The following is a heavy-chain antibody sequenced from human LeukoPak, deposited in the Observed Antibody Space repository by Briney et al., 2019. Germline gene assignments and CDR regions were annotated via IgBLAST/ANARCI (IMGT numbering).Heavy chain of an antibody. J-gene: IGHJ6*03. Sequence: VASVKVSCKASGGTFSSYAISWVRQAPGQGLEWMGRIIPIFGTANYAQKFQGRVTITTDESTSTAYMERSSLRSEDTAVYYCAKEMNWNYVGYYYYYMDVWGKGTTVTVSS. CDR2: IIPIFGTA. V-gene: IGHV1-69*05. CDR3: AKEMNWNYVGYYYYYMDV. CDR1: GGTFSSYA. D-gene: IGHD1-7*01.